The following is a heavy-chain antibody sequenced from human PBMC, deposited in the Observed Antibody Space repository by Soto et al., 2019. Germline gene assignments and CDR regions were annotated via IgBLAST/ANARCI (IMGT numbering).Heavy chain of an antibody. J-gene: IGHJ6*02. CDR2: IDPSDSYI. D-gene: IGHD2-15*01. CDR3: ARLQVVMELNGMDV. V-gene: IGHV5-10-1*01. Sequence: PGESLKISCKGSGYSFTSYWISWVRQMPGKGLEWMGRIDPSDSYINYSPPFQGHVTISADKSISTAYLQWSSLKASDTAMYYCARLQVVMELNGMDVWGQGTTVTVSS. CDR1: GYSFTSYW.